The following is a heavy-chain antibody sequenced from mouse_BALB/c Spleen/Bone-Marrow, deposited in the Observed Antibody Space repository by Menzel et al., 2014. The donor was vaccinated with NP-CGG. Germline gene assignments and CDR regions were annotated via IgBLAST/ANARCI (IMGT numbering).Heavy chain of an antibody. V-gene: IGHV1-22*01. CDR3: AGGWLLRHYFDY. CDR1: GYTFTEYT. CDR2: INPNNGGT. Sequence: EVQLQQFGPELVKPGASVKISCKTSGYTFTEYTMHWVKQSHGKSLEWIGSINPNNGGTSYNQKFEGKATLTVDKSSSTAYMELRSLTSEDSAVYYCAGGWLLRHYFDYWGHGTTLTVSS. D-gene: IGHD2-3*01. J-gene: IGHJ2*01.